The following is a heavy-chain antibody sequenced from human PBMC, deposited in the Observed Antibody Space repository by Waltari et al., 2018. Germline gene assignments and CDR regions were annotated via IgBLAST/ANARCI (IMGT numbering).Heavy chain of an antibody. CDR3: HLMARHIVVVAGATPSYYSYMDV. D-gene: IGHD2-15*01. J-gene: IGHJ6*03. Sequence: QVQVIQSGAEVKKPGASVRVPCKVSGYTLTGLSMHWVRHVPGKGLGWMGRFAPEDGETIYAEKFQGRVTMTEDTSIDTAYMEMSSLRSEDTAVYYCHLMARHIVVVAGATPSYYSYMDVWGRGTTVTVSS. CDR1: GYTLTGLS. CDR2: FAPEDGET. V-gene: IGHV1-24*01.